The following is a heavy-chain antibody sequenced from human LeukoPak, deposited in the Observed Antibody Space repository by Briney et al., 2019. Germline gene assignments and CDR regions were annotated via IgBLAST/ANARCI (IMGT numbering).Heavy chain of an antibody. CDR2: ISAYNGNT. V-gene: IGHV1-18*01. J-gene: IGHJ4*02. Sequence: ASVKVSCKASGYTFTSYGISWVRQAPGQGLEWMGWISAYNGNTNYAQKLQGRVTMTTDTSTSTAYMELRSLRSDDTAVYYRASHPRSSSWYPNWGQGTLVTVSS. CDR3: ASHPRSSSWYPN. D-gene: IGHD6-13*01. CDR1: GYTFTSYG.